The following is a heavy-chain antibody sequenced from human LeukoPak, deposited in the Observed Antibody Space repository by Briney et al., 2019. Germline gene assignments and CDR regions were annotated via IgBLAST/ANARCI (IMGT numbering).Heavy chain of an antibody. J-gene: IGHJ3*02. CDR3: ARGGGYSGYDLDAFDI. V-gene: IGHV3-21*01. Sequence: GGSLRLSCAASGFTFSRDSMNWVRQAPGKGLEWVSSISSSSTYIYYADSVKGPFTISRNNAKNSLHLQMNSLRAEDTAVYYCARGGGYSGYDLDAFDIWGQGTMVTVSS. CDR1: GFTFSRDS. CDR2: ISSSSTYI. D-gene: IGHD5-12*01.